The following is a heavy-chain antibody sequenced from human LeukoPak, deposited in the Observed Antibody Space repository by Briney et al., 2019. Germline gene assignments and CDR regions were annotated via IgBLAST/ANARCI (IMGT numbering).Heavy chain of an antibody. CDR1: SFILRSFW. CDR2: IKEDGSDK. Sequence: GGSLRLSCAASSFILRSFWKSWVRQAPGKGLEWVANIKEDGSDKNYLDSVEGRFTISRDNAENSLYLQMNSLSDDDTAVYYCARDLSSWRAFDIWGQGTMVTVSS. J-gene: IGHJ3*02. CDR3: ARDLSSWRAFDI. V-gene: IGHV3-7*01. D-gene: IGHD6-13*01.